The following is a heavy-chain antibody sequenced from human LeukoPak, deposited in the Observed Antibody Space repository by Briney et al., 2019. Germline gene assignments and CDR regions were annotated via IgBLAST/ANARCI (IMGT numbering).Heavy chain of an antibody. CDR3: ARGSLSGWYDY. D-gene: IGHD6-19*01. V-gene: IGHV1-46*01. CDR1: GYTFTSYY. CDR2: INPSGGST. J-gene: IGHJ4*02. Sequence: AASVKVSCKASGYTFTSYYLHWVRQAPGQGVEWMGIINPSGGSTSYTQKFQGRVTMTSDTSTSTVYMELSSLRSEDTAVYYCARGSLSGWYDYWGQGTLVTVSS.